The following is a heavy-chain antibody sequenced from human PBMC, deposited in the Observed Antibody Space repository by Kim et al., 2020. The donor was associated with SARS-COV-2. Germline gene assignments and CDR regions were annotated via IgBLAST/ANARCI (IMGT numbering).Heavy chain of an antibody. J-gene: IGHJ3*02. CDR2: INSNSGGT. Sequence: ASVKVSCKASGYTFTDYHIHWVRQAPGQGLEWMGWINSNSGGTNSAQKFQGRVTMTRDTSISTAYMELSSLRSDETAVYYCARGSRVGSKNNDPFVIWGQGTRVTVSS. V-gene: IGHV1-2*02. D-gene: IGHD1-26*01. CDR1: GYTFTDYH. CDR3: ARGSRVGSKNNDPFVI.